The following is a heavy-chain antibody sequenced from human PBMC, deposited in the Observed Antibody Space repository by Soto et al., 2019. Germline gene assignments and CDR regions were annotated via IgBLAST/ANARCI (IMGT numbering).Heavy chain of an antibody. V-gene: IGHV3-30-3*01. J-gene: IGHJ4*02. Sequence: QVQLVESGGGVVQPGRSLRLSCAASGFTFSSYAMHWVRQAPGKGLEWVAVISYDGSNKYYADSVKGRFTISRDNSKNTLYLQMNSLRAEDTAVYYCARGLRDMITFGGPFDYWGQGTLATVSS. CDR2: ISYDGSNK. CDR3: ARGLRDMITFGGPFDY. CDR1: GFTFSSYA. D-gene: IGHD3-16*01.